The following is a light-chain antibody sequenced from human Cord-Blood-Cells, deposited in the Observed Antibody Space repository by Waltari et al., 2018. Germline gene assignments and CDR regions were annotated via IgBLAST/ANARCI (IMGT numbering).Light chain of an antibody. CDR3: CSYAGSYTYV. V-gene: IGLV2-11*01. Sequence: QSALTQPRSVSGSPGQSVTISCTGTSSDFGGYNYVSWYQQHPGKAPKLMIYDVSKRPSGGPDRFSVSKSGNTASLTISGLQAEDEADYYCCSYAGSYTYVFGTGTKVTVL. CDR1: SSDFGGYNY. J-gene: IGLJ1*01. CDR2: DVS.